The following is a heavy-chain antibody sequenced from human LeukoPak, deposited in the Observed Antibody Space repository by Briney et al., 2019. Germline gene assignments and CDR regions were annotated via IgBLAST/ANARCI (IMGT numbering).Heavy chain of an antibody. D-gene: IGHD3/OR15-3a*01. Sequence: SETLSLTCSVSGVSISSSNSYWGWIRQPPGKGLEWIGSIYYTGNTYYNASLKSQVTISIDTSKNQFSLKLTSVTAADTAVYYCAKQTGSGLFILPGGQGTLVTVSS. J-gene: IGHJ4*02. CDR3: AKQTGSGLFILP. CDR1: GVSISSSNSY. V-gene: IGHV4-39*01. CDR2: IYYTGNT.